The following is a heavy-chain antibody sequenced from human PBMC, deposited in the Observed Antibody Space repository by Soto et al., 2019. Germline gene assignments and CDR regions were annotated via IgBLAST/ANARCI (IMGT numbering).Heavy chain of an antibody. D-gene: IGHD2-21*01. Sequence: EVQLLESGGGLVQPGGSLRLSCAASGFTFSNYDMSWVRQAPGKGLEWVSSISSSGGSTYYADSVTGRFTISRDNPKNTLYLQMSSLSAADTAVYYCARRDCGSGTNCEFGDPAVAYWGQGNLVTVTS. V-gene: IGHV3-23*01. CDR2: ISSSGGST. CDR1: GFTFSNYD. J-gene: IGHJ4*02. CDR3: ARRDCGSGTNCEFGDPAVAY.